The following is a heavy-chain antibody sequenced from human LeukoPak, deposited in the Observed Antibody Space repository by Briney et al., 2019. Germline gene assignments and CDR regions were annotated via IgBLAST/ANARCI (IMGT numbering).Heavy chain of an antibody. D-gene: IGHD6-19*01. CDR3: AKQNSSGWYNWFDP. CDR1: GFTFSSYA. J-gene: IGHJ5*02. CDR2: ISGSGGST. V-gene: IGHV3-23*01. Sequence: PGGSLRLSCAASGFTFSSYAMSWVRQAPGKGLEWVSAISGSGGSTYYADSVKGRFTISRDNSKDTLYLQMNSLRAEDTAVYYCAKQNSSGWYNWFDPWGQGTLVTVSS.